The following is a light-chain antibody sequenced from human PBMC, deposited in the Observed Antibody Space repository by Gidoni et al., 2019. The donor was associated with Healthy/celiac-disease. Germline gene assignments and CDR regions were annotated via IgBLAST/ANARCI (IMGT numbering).Light chain of an antibody. Sequence: IQMTQSPSSLSASVGDRVTITCRASQSISSYLNWYQQKPGKAPKLLIYDASSLQSGVPSKFSGSGSGTDFTLTISSLQPEDFATYYCQQSYSTPPRFGQGTKVEIK. J-gene: IGKJ1*01. CDR2: DAS. V-gene: IGKV1-39*01. CDR1: QSISSY. CDR3: QQSYSTPPR.